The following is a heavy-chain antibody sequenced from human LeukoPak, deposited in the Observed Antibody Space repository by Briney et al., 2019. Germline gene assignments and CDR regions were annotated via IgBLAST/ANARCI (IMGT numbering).Heavy chain of an antibody. V-gene: IGHV3-9*03. D-gene: IGHD3-3*01. Sequence: GGSLRLSCAASGFTFDDYAMHWVRQPPGKGLEWVSSISWNSGRIVYAESVKGRFTISRDNAENSLYLQMNSLRAEDMALYYCAKGTYYDFWSGYYSLWGQGTLVTVSS. CDR3: AKGTYYDFWSGYYSL. CDR2: ISWNSGRI. J-gene: IGHJ4*02. CDR1: GFTFDDYA.